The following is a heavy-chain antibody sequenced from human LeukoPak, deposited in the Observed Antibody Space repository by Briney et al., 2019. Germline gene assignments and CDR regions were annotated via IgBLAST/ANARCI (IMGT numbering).Heavy chain of an antibody. CDR3: ARGGGSSYGYYYGLDV. CDR2: INPNSGNT. V-gene: IGHV1-8*01. J-gene: IGHJ6*02. D-gene: IGHD6-6*01. Sequence: ASVKVSCKASGYTFTSYDINWVRLATGQGLEWMGWINPNSGNTGYVQKFQGRVTMTRNTSISTAYMELSSLKSEDTGVYYCARGGGSSYGYYYGLDVWGQGTTVTVSS. CDR1: GYTFTSYD.